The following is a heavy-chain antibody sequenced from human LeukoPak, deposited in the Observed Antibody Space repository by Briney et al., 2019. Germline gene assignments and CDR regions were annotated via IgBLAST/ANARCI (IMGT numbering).Heavy chain of an antibody. CDR3: ARETYSALFT. J-gene: IGHJ5*02. CDR1: GDSVSSNSAA. V-gene: IGHV6-1*01. CDR2: TYYRSKWYN. Sequence: SQTLSLTCAISGDSVSSNSAAWSWIRQSPSRGLEWLGRTYYRSKWYNNYAVSVKSRITINPDTSKNQFSLQLNSVTPEDTAVYYCARETYSALFTWGQGTLVTVSS. D-gene: IGHD2-21*01.